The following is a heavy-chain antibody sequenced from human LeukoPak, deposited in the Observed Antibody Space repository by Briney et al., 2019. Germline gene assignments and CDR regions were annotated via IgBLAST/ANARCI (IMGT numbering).Heavy chain of an antibody. CDR3: ARAPYDYGDYLWDY. Sequence: PGASVKVSCKASGYTFTGYYMHWVRQAPGQGLEWMGWINPNSGGTNYAQKFQGRVTMTRDTSISTAYMELSRLRSDDTAVYYCARAPYDYGDYLWDYWGQGTLVTVSS. J-gene: IGHJ4*02. CDR2: INPNSGGT. V-gene: IGHV1-2*02. CDR1: GYTFTGYY. D-gene: IGHD4-17*01.